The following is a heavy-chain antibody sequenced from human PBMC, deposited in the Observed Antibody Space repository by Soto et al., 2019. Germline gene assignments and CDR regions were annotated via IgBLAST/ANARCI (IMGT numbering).Heavy chain of an antibody. Sequence: PSETLSLTCAVYGGSFSGYYWSWIRQPPGKGLEWIGEINHSGSTNYNPSLKSRVTISVDTSKNQFSLKLSSVTAADTAVYYCSSKRYVAKRDYYYYYLDVWGKGTTVTVS. CDR3: SSKRYVAKRDYYYYYLDV. CDR2: INHSGST. D-gene: IGHD5-12*01. CDR1: GGSFSGYY. V-gene: IGHV4-34*01. J-gene: IGHJ6*03.